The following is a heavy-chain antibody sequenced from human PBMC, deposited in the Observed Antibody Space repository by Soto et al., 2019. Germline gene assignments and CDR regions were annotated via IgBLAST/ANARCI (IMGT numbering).Heavy chain of an antibody. CDR2: IIPIFGTA. J-gene: IGHJ5*02. V-gene: IGHV1-69*06. CDR3: ARTSYYDFWSGYSNWFDP. Sequence: SVKVSCKASGGTFSSYAISWVRQAPGQGLEWMGGIIPIFGTANYAQKFQGRITITADKSTSTAYMELSSLRSEDTAVYYCARTSYYDFWSGYSNWFDPWGQGTLVTVSS. D-gene: IGHD3-3*01. CDR1: GGTFSSYA.